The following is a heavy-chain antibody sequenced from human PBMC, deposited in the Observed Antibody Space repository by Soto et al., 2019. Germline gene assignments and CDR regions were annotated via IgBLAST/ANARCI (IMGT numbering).Heavy chain of an antibody. V-gene: IGHV3-23*01. J-gene: IGHJ4*02. CDR1: GFTFSSYA. Sequence: GGSLRLSCAASGFTFSSYAMSWVRQAPGKGLVWVSGIGGDGGSTNYADPVKGRFTISRDNAKNTLYLQMNSLRAEGTAVYYCARDGSGWDYYFDFWGQGALVTVSS. D-gene: IGHD6-19*01. CDR2: IGGDGGST. CDR3: ARDGSGWDYYFDF.